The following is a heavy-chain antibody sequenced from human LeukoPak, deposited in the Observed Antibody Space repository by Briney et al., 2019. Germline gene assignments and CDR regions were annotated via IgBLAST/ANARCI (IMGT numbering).Heavy chain of an antibody. CDR1: GGSISSYY. J-gene: IGHJ6*02. Sequence: SETLSLTCTVSGGSISSYYWTWIRQPPGKGLEWVGFISYSGRTKYSPSLKSRVTISVDTSKNQFSLNLISATAADTAVYYCARARYGSGSYYFYYYGMDVWGQGTTVTVSS. V-gene: IGHV4-59*01. CDR3: ARARYGSGSYYFYYYGMDV. CDR2: ISYSGRT. D-gene: IGHD3-10*01.